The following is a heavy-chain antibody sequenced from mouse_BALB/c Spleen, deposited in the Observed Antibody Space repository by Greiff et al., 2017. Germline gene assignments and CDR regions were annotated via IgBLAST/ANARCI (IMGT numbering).Heavy chain of an antibody. CDR3: ARRNDDAMDY. V-gene: IGHV14-3*02. J-gene: IGHJ4*01. CDR2: IDPANGNT. D-gene: IGHD2-14*01. CDR1: GFNIKDSY. Sequence: VQLQQSGAELVKPGASVKLSCTASGFNIKDSYMHWVKQRPEQGLEWIGRIDPANGNTKYDPKFQGKATITADTSSSTAYLQLSSLTSEDSAVYYCARRNDDAMDYWGQGTSVTVSS.